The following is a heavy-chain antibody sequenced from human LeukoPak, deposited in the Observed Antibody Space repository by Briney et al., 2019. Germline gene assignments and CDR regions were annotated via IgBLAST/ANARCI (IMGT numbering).Heavy chain of an antibody. J-gene: IGHJ6*03. CDR1: GGSISSGSYY. CDR2: IYTSGST. Sequence: SQTLSLTCTVSGGSISSGSYYWSWIRQPAGKGLEWIGRIYTSGSTNYNPSLKSRVTISVDTSKNQFSLKLSSVTAADTAVYYCARTAPRYYYMDVWGKGTTVTVSS. V-gene: IGHV4-61*02. CDR3: ARTAPRYYYMDV.